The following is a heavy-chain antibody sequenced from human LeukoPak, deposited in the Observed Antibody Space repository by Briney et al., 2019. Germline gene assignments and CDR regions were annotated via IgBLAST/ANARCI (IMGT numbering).Heavy chain of an antibody. D-gene: IGHD4-23*01. V-gene: IGHV3-7*01. CDR3: AREVHIPGNQEYYYYMDV. J-gene: IGHJ6*03. Sequence: GGSLRLSCAASGFTFSSYWMSWVRQAPGKGLEWVANIKQDGSEKYYVDSVKGRFTISRDNAKNSLYLQMNSLRAEDTAVYYCAREVHIPGNQEYYYYMDVWGKGTTVTVSS. CDR1: GFTFSSYW. CDR2: IKQDGSEK.